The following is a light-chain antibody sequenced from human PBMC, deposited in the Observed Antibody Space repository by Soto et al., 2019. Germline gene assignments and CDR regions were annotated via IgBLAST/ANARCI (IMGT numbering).Light chain of an antibody. CDR2: KAS. J-gene: IGKJ1*01. Sequence: DTQMTQSPSILSASVGDRVTITCRASQTIYSWLAWYQQKPGQAPRLLIHKASTVETGVPSRFSGSGYGSEFTLTITSLQPDDFGVYYCQQYKSSSTFGQGTKVDIK. CDR3: QQYKSSST. CDR1: QTIYSW. V-gene: IGKV1-5*03.